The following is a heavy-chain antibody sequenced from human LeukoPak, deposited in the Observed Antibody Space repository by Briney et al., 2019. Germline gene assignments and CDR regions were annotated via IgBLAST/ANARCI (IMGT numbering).Heavy chain of an antibody. Sequence: SETLSLTCTVSGGSISSGGYYWSWIRQPPGKGLEWIGYIYYSGSTYYNPSLKSRVTISVDTSKNQFSLKLSSVTAADTAVYYCARRRRTGDAFDIWGQGTMVTVSS. J-gene: IGHJ3*02. V-gene: IGHV4-30-2*03. CDR1: GGSISSGGYY. CDR2: IYYSGST. D-gene: IGHD3/OR15-3a*01. CDR3: ARRRRTGDAFDI.